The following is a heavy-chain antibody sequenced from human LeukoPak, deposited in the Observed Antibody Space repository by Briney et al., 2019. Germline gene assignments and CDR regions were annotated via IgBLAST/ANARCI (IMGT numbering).Heavy chain of an antibody. J-gene: IGHJ1*01. Sequence: ASVKVSCKASGYTFTGYYMHWVRQAPGQGLELMGWINPNSGGTNYAQKFQGRVTMTRDTSISTAYMELSRLRSDDTAVYYCASDFTPGYSSGLFQHWGQGTLVTVSS. D-gene: IGHD6-19*01. CDR1: GYTFTGYY. V-gene: IGHV1-2*02. CDR2: INPNSGGT. CDR3: ASDFTPGYSSGLFQH.